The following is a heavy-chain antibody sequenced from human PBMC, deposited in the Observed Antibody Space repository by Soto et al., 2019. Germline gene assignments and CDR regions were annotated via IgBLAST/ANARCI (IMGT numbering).Heavy chain of an antibody. V-gene: IGHV3-21*01. J-gene: IGHJ6*02. CDR1: GFTFSSHA. Sequence: PGGSLRLSCAASGFTFSSHAMNWVRQAPGKGLEWVSSIDSSSSFIYYADSVKGRFTISRDNAKNSLYLQMSSLRAEDTAVYYCARDMSGGTYNYYYGMDVWGQGTTVTVSS. CDR3: ARDMSGGTYNYYYGMDV. D-gene: IGHD1-26*01. CDR2: IDSSSSFI.